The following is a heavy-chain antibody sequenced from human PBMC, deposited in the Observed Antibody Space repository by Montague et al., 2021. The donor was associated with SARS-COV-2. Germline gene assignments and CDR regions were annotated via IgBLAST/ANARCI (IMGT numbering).Heavy chain of an antibody. D-gene: IGHD4-17*01. CDR3: ARYGDYGSWFDP. V-gene: IGHV2-5*02. Sequence: PALVKPTQTLTLTCTFSGFSLNTSGEGVGWVRQPPGKALEWLALXYWDDDKRYSPSLKSRSTISKDTTKNEVVLTVANMDPVDTATYYCARYGDYGSWFDPWGQGTLVTVSS. J-gene: IGHJ5*02. CDR1: GFSLNTSGEG. CDR2: XYWDDDK.